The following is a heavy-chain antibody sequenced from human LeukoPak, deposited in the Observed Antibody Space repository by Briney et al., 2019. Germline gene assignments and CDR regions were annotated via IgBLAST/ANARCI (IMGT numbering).Heavy chain of an antibody. CDR1: GGSISSYY. D-gene: IGHD3-22*01. Sequence: PSETLSLTCTVSGGSISSYYWSWIRQPLGKGLEWIGYIYYSGSTNYNPSLKSRVTISVDTSKNQFSLKLSSVTAADTAVYYCARDPYYYYDSSGYGSGAFDIWGQGTMVTVSS. CDR2: IYYSGST. J-gene: IGHJ3*02. V-gene: IGHV4-59*01. CDR3: ARDPYYYYDSSGYGSGAFDI.